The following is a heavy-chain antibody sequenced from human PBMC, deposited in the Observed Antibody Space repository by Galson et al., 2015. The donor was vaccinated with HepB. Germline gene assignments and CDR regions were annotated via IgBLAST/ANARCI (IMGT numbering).Heavy chain of an antibody. CDR3: ARDRGYDILTGYPYYYYYGMDV. Sequence: SCKASGYTFTSYGISWVRQAPGQGLEWMGWISAYNGNTNYAQKLQGRVTMTTDTSTSTAYMELRSLRSDDTAVYYCARDRGYDILTGYPYYYYYGMDVWGQGTTVTVSS. V-gene: IGHV1-18*04. CDR1: GYTFTSYG. D-gene: IGHD3-9*01. J-gene: IGHJ6*02. CDR2: ISAYNGNT.